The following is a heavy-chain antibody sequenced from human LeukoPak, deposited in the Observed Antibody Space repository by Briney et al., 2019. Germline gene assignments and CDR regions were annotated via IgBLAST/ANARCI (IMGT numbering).Heavy chain of an antibody. V-gene: IGHV3-23*01. J-gene: IGHJ4*02. CDR2: ISGSGGSTNSDKSGSGGST. Sequence: GGSLSLSCVTSGFTISSYAMSWVRQAPGKGLEWVSSISGSGGSTNSDKSGSGGSTYCADSVKGRFTISRDNSKNTLYLQMNSLRAEDTAVYYCAKGRVWFDYWGQGTLVTVSS. D-gene: IGHD6-13*01. CDR1: GFTISSYA. CDR3: AKGRVWFDY.